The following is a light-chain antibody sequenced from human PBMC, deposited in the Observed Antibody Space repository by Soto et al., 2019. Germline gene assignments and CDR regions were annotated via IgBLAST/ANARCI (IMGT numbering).Light chain of an antibody. Sequence: DIQMTQSPSSLSASVGDRVTIAGRASQSISSYLNWYQQRAGLAPRLLIYAASSLQSGVPPRFSGSGSGTDFTLTISSLQPEDFATYFCQQTYSAPPTFGQGTKVDIK. CDR3: QQTYSAPPT. CDR2: AAS. V-gene: IGKV1-39*01. CDR1: QSISSY. J-gene: IGKJ1*01.